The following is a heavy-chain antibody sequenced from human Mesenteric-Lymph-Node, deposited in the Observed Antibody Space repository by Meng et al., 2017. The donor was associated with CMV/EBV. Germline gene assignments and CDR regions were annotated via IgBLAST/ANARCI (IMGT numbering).Heavy chain of an antibody. CDR1: GASISPYY. CDR2: IYYSGST. J-gene: IGHJ4*02. Sequence: GSLRLSCTVSGASISPYYWSWIRQPPGKGLEYIGYIYYSGSTNYNPSLMSRLTISVDTSKNQFSLKLSSVAAADTAFYYCARLGYNGDYFDYWGQGTLVTVSS. CDR3: ARLGYNGDYFDY. D-gene: IGHD1-1*01. V-gene: IGHV4-59*01.